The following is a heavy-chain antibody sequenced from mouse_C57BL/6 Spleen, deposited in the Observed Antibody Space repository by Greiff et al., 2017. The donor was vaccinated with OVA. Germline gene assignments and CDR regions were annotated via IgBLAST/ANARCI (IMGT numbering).Heavy chain of an antibody. CDR2: ISRGSSPT. V-gene: IGHV5-17*01. Sequence: EVQGVESGGGLVKPGASLKLSCAASGFTFSDYGMHWVRQAPEKGLEWVAYISRGSSPTSYADTVKGRSTITRDNAKNTLLLQMTGLRCEDTDMYYCAKNWEWDVYGWGTGTTVTVST. D-gene: IGHD4-1*01. CDR3: AKNWEWDVYG. CDR1: GFTFSDYG. J-gene: IGHJ1*03.